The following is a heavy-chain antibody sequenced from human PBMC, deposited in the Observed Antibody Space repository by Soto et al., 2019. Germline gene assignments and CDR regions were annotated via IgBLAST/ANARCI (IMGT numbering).Heavy chain of an antibody. Sequence: GGSLRLSCAASGLSFSNAWMNWVRQAPGKGLEWVGQIRSKTDGGTIFYPAPVKDRFIISRDDSRNTLYLQMNSLKTEDTAVYYCTTAHPRGPDYWGQGTLVTVSS. V-gene: IGHV3-15*01. CDR1: GLSFSNAW. D-gene: IGHD5-12*01. J-gene: IGHJ4*02. CDR3: TTAHPRGPDY. CDR2: IRSKTDGGTI.